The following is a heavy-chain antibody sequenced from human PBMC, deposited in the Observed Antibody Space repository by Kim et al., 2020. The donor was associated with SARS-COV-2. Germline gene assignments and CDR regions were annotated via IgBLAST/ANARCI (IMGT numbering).Heavy chain of an antibody. J-gene: IGHJ4*02. CDR2: ISNDGATA. CDR3: ARPSRCHFDF. V-gene: IGHV3-33*05. CDR1: GFIFRNFG. Sequence: GGSLRLSCAASGFIFRNFGLHWVRQAPGKGLEWVSFISNDGATAIYADSVRGRFTISRDYSENKVYLLMDRLSAGDTAVYYCARPSRCHFDFWCRGTLV.